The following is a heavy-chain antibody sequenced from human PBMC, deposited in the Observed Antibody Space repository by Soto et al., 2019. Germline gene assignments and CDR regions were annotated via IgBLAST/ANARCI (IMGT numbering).Heavy chain of an antibody. J-gene: IGHJ6*02. CDR3: EAEMTFGKLSGV. CDR1: GDTDTNYV. CDR2: IFPKFGTT. Sequence: QVQLVQSGAEVKKPGSSVKVSCKASGDTDTNYVISWVRQAPGQGLEWMGGIFPKFGTTYYVQKLQDRLTITADESTSTFYMQLSCLRLYDTAVYYCEAEMTFGKLSGVWGQGTTVTVSS. V-gene: IGHV1-69*01. D-gene: IGHD3-16*02.